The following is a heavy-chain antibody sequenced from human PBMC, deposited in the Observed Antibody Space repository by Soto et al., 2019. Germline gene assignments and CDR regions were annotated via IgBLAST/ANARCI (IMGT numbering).Heavy chain of an antibody. CDR3: ASGGVGADEGRIDY. CDR2: INPNSGGT. J-gene: IGHJ4*02. Sequence: ASVKVSFKASGYTFTGYYMHWVRQAPGQGLEWMGWINPNSGGTNYAQKLQGRVTMTRDTSISTAYMELSRLRSDDTAVYYCASGGVGADEGRIDYWGQGTLVTVSS. CDR1: GYTFTGYY. D-gene: IGHD1-26*01. V-gene: IGHV1-2*02.